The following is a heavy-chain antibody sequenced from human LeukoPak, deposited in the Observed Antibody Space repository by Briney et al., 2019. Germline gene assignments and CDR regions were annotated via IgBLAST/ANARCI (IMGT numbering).Heavy chain of an antibody. J-gene: IGHJ5*02. V-gene: IGHV4-59*01. CDR1: GGSISSYY. CDR2: IYYSGST. D-gene: IGHD6-13*01. CDR3: ARDYSSRGDWFDP. Sequence: SETLSLTCTVSGGSISSYYWSWIRQPPGKVLEWIGYIYYSGSTNYNPSLKSRVTISVDTSKNQFSLKLSSVTAADTAVYYCARDYSSRGDWFDPWGQGTLVTVSS.